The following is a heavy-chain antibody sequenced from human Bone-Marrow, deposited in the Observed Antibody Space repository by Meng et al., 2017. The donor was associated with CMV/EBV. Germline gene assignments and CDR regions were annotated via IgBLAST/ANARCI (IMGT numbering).Heavy chain of an antibody. CDR1: GFTFSSYE. Sequence: GESLKISCAASGFTFSSYEMNWVRQAPGKGLEWVSRINSDGTSTSYADSVKGRLTIYRDNAKNTAYLQMDSLRVEDTAVYYCARGGRYCSTMSCLELGNWGQGTLVTVSS. CDR2: INSDGTST. D-gene: IGHD2-2*01. V-gene: IGHV3-74*01. CDR3: ARGGRYCSTMSCLELGN. J-gene: IGHJ4*02.